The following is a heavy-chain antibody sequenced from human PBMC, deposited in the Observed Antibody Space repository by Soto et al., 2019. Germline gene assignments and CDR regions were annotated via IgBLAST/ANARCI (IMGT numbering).Heavy chain of an antibody. J-gene: IGHJ4*02. CDR3: ASPQPCPAAARSVYYFNY. CDR1: GGTFSSYA. V-gene: IGHV1-69*12. CDR2: IIPIFGTA. D-gene: IGHD6-13*01. Sequence: QVQLVQSGAAAKKPGSSVKVSCKASGGTFSSYAISWVRQAPGQGLEWMGGIIPIFGTANYARKFQGRVTITADESTSTAYMELSSLRSEDTAVYYCASPQPCPAAARSVYYFNYWGQGTLVTVSA.